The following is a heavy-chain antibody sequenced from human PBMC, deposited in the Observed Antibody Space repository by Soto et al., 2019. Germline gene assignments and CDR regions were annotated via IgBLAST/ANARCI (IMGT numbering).Heavy chain of an antibody. V-gene: IGHV3-23*01. CDR3: ANRSTPFDY. CDR2: ISGSGGST. J-gene: IGHJ4*02. CDR1: GFTFSSYA. Sequence: EVQLLESGGGLVQPGGSLRLSCAASGFTFSSYAMSWVRQAPGKGLEWVSAISGSGGSTYYADSVKGRFTISRDNSKNTRYRQTTTLRSEDTAVYYCANRSTPFDYWGQVTLVTVSS.